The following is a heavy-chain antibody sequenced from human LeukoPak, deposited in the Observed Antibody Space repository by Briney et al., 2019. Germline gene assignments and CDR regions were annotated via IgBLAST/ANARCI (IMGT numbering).Heavy chain of an antibody. CDR3: ARGPKALYGDYDY. V-gene: IGHV4-59*02. D-gene: IGHD4-17*01. CDR2: IYYSGST. J-gene: IGHJ4*02. Sequence: SETLSLACTVSGGSVSSYYWSWIRQPPGKGLEWIGYIYYSGSTNYNPSLKSRVTISVDTSKNQFSLKLSSVTAADTAVYYCARGPKALYGDYDYWGQGTLVTVSS. CDR1: GGSVSSYY.